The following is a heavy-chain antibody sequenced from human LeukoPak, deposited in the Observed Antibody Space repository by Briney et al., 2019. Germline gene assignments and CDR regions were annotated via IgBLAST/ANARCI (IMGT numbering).Heavy chain of an antibody. D-gene: IGHD5-18*01. J-gene: IGHJ3*02. Sequence: SETPSLTCDVSGGSISSYYWSWIRQPPGKGLEWIAYIYYNGNTNYNPSFKGRVTISVDMSKNQLSLKLTSVAAADTAIYYCARQPSATAAFDIWGQGTMVTVSS. CDR3: ARQPSATAAFDI. V-gene: IGHV4-59*08. CDR1: GGSISSYY. CDR2: IYYNGNT.